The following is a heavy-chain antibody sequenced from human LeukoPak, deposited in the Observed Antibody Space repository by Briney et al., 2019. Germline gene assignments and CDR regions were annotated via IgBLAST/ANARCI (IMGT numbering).Heavy chain of an antibody. CDR1: GFTFSSYA. CDR3: ARDPSTLTIRDNY. J-gene: IGHJ4*02. V-gene: IGHV3-30*04. Sequence: GGSLRLSCAASGFTFSSYAMHWVRQAPGKGLEWVAVISYDGSNKYYADSVKGRFTISRDNSKNTLYLQMNSLRAEDTAVYYCARDPSTLTIRDNYWGRGTLVTVSS. CDR2: ISYDGSNK. D-gene: IGHD5-24*01.